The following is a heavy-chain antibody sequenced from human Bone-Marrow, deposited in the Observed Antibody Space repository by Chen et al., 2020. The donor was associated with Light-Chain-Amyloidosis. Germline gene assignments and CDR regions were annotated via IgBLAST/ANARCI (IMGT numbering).Heavy chain of an antibody. V-gene: IGHV3-7*05. CDR2: INPARNSI. CDR1: GFTFSNFY. J-gene: IGHJ3*02. CDR3: ARDPAYSAFDI. Sequence: EVQLVESGGGLVQPGGSLRLSCAASGFTFSNFYMTWVRQAPGRGLEWVTTINPARNSINYLDSVRGRFTVSRDNAKNSLYLEINSLTAEDTALYYCARDPAYSAFDIWGQGAMVTVSS. D-gene: IGHD4-4*01.